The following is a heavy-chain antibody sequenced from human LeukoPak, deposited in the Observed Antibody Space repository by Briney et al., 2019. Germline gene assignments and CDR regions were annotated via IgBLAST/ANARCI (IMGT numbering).Heavy chain of an antibody. V-gene: IGHV1-2*02. CDR2: INPNSGVT. CDR1: GYTVTGHY. D-gene: IGHD5-18*01. J-gene: IGHJ4*02. CDR3: AKDAYSGFSSSYNMDS. Sequence: ASVKVSCKASGYTVTGHYLHWVRQAPGQGLEWMGWINPNSGVTNYAQKFQGRLTMTRDTSINTAYMELHSLTSDDTAMYYCAKDAYSGFSSSYNMDSWGQGTLVTVSS.